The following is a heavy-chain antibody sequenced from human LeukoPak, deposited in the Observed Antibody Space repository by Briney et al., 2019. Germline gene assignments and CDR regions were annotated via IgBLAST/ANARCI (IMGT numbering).Heavy chain of an antibody. Sequence: PGRALRLSCAASGFTFDDYAMHWVRQAPGKGLEWVSGISWNSGSIGYADSVKGRFTISRDNAKHSLYLQMNSLGAEDMALYYCAKDIKEQQLGNWYFDLWGRGTLVTVSS. CDR2: ISWNSGSI. V-gene: IGHV3-9*03. CDR3: AKDIKEQQLGNWYFDL. CDR1: GFTFDDYA. J-gene: IGHJ2*01. D-gene: IGHD6-13*01.